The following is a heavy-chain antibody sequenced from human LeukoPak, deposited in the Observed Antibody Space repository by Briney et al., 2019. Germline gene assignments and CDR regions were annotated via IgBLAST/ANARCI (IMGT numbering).Heavy chain of an antibody. V-gene: IGHV1-46*01. J-gene: IGHJ4*02. Sequence: ASVKVSCKASGYTFTSYYMHWVRQAPGQGLEWMGMINPGGGSTSYAQKFQGRVTMTRDTSTSTVYMELSSLRSEDTAAYYCAREGGTISDLDYWGQGTLVTVSS. CDR1: GYTFTSYY. CDR3: AREGGTISDLDY. CDR2: INPGGGST. D-gene: IGHD3-3*01.